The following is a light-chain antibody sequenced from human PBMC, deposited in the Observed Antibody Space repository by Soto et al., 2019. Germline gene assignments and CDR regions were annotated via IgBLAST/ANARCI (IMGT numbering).Light chain of an antibody. CDR3: HQYNNWLRT. CDR1: QNINSN. J-gene: IGKJ4*01. Sequence: EIVMTQSAATLSVSPGERVTLSCRASQNINSNLAWYQHKPGQAPRLLIYGSSARATAIPGRFSGSGSGAEFTLTTTSLQSEYFAVYYAHQYNNWLRTVGGGTKVEGK. CDR2: GSS. V-gene: IGKV3-15*01.